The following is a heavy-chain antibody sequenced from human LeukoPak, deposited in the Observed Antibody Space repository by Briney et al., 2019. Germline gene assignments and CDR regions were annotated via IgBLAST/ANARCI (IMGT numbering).Heavy chain of an antibody. CDR2: LSPSGGST. V-gene: IGHV3-23*01. Sequence: GGSLRLACAASGFSFSSYAMTWVRQAPGKGLEWVSSLSPSGGSTYDADSVKGRFTISRDNSRNTVYLQMNTLRAEDTAVYYCAKIPFCNYGGNSRGDYWAREPWSPSPQ. CDR3: AKIPFCNYGGNSRGDY. D-gene: IGHD4-23*01. CDR1: GFSFSSYA. J-gene: IGHJ4*02.